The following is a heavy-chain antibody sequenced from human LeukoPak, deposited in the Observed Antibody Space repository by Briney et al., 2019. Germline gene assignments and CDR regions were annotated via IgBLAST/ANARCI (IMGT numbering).Heavy chain of an antibody. J-gene: IGHJ4*02. CDR3: ARAPVAASYYFDY. CDR2: IYRGGST. V-gene: IGHV3-53*01. CDR1: GFTVSSNY. D-gene: IGHD6-19*01. Sequence: GGSLRLSCAASGFTVSSNYMSWVRQAPGKGLEWVSVIYRGGSTYYADSVKGRFTISRDNSKNTLFLQMNTLRAEDTAVYYCARAPVAASYYFDYWGQGTLVTVSS.